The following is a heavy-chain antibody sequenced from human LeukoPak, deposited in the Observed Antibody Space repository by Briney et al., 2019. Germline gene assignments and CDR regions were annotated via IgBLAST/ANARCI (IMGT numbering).Heavy chain of an antibody. J-gene: IGHJ6*03. Sequence: SETLSLTCTVYGASFTSYHWSWIRQPPGKGLEWIGYIYYSGSTNYYPSLKSRVTISVDTSKNQFSLKLSSVTAADTAVYYCARGEFRFLEWPSPHDYYYYMDVWGKGTTVTVSS. CDR1: GASFTSYH. CDR3: ARGEFRFLEWPSPHDYYYYMDV. V-gene: IGHV4-59*01. CDR2: IYYSGST. D-gene: IGHD3-3*01.